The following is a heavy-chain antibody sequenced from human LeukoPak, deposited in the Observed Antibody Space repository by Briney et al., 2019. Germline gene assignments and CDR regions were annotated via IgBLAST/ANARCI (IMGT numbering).Heavy chain of an antibody. Sequence: SETLSLTCTVSGGSISSYYRSWIRQPPGKGLEWIGSIYYSGSTYYNPSLKSRVTISVDTSKNQFSLKLSSVTAADTAVYYCARGGVTMVRVPGDKPFDYWGQGTLVTVSS. CDR1: GGSISSYY. D-gene: IGHD3-10*01. V-gene: IGHV4-39*07. J-gene: IGHJ4*02. CDR3: ARGGVTMVRVPGDKPFDY. CDR2: IYYSGST.